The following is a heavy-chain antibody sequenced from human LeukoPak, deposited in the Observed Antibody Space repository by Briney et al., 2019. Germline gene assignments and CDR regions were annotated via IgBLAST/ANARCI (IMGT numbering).Heavy chain of an antibody. CDR3: ARAAYSSGWYFLFDY. D-gene: IGHD6-19*01. CDR2: ISSNGGST. J-gene: IGHJ4*02. Sequence: GGSLRLSCAASGFTFSSYAMHWVRQAPGKGLEYVSAISSNGGSTYYANSVKGRFTISRDNSKNTLYLQVGSLRAEDMAVYYCARAAYSSGWYFLFDYWGQGTLVTVSS. V-gene: IGHV3-64*01. CDR1: GFTFSSYA.